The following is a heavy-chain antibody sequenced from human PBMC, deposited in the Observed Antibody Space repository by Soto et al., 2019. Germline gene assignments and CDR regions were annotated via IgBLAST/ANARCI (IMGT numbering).Heavy chain of an antibody. CDR3: ARRMTTVTTIDY. CDR1: GGSISSGGYS. D-gene: IGHD4-4*01. CDR2: IYHSGST. V-gene: IGHV4-30-2*01. Sequence: SETLSLTCAVSGGSISSGGYSWSWIRQPPGKGLEWIGYIYHSGSTYYNPSLKSRVTISVDRSKNQFSLKLSSVTAADTAVYYCARRMTTVTTIDYWGQGTLVTVSS. J-gene: IGHJ4*02.